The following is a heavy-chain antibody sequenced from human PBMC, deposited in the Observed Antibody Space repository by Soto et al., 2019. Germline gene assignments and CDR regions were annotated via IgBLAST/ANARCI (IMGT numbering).Heavy chain of an antibody. D-gene: IGHD3-16*01. J-gene: IGHJ4*02. CDR1: GFTFDDYA. CDR2: ISWNSGTI. V-gene: IGHV3-9*01. CDR3: VKGYFSRGSCCSDY. Sequence: EVQLVESGGGLVQPGRSLRLSCAASGFTFDDYAMQWVRQAPGKGLEWVSGISWNSGTIGYADSVKGRLTISRDKAKDSLYLQMNRLRIEDTDLYYCVKGYFSRGSCCSDYWGQGTLVTVYS.